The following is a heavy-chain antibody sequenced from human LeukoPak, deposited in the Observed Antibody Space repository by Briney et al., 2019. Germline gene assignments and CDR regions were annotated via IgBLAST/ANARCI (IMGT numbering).Heavy chain of an antibody. V-gene: IGHV1-46*01. D-gene: IGHD2-15*01. CDR1: GYTFTGYY. CDR2: VNPSGGST. Sequence: ASVKVSCKASGYTFTGYYMHWVRQAPGQGLEWMGIVNPSGGSTSYAQKFQGRVTMTRDTSTSTVYMELSSLRSEDTAVYYCARDRVGCSGGSCHSTYYYYGMDVWGQGTTVTVSS. CDR3: ARDRVGCSGGSCHSTYYYYGMDV. J-gene: IGHJ6*02.